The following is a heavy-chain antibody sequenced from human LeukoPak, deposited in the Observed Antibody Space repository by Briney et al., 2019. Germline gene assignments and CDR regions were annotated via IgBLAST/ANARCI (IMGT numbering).Heavy chain of an antibody. CDR1: GFTVSNKY. CDR2: IYSDGRT. Sequence: PGGSLRLSCAASGFTVSNKYMTWVRQAPGKGLEWVSLIYSDGRTYYADSVKGRFTICRDNAKNSLELEMNGQRAEETAVEYCAELGITMIGGVWGKGTTVTISS. D-gene: IGHD3-10*02. J-gene: IGHJ6*04. CDR3: AELGITMIGGV. V-gene: IGHV3-53*01.